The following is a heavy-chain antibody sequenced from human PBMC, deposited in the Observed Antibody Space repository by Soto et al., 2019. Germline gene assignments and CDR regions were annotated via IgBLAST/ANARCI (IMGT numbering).Heavy chain of an antibody. CDR3: ANNKARYCCNTGSSIFFDY. CDR2: IYHSGST. V-gene: IGHV4-4*02. D-gene: IGHD3-10*01. CDR1: GGSISSSNW. Sequence: PAETLSLTCAVSGGSISSSNWWNWVRQPPGKGLEWIGEIYHSGSTNYNPSLKSRVTISVDKSKNQFSLKLSSVTAADTAVYYCANNKARYCCNTGSSIFFDYWGQGTLVTVSS. J-gene: IGHJ4*02.